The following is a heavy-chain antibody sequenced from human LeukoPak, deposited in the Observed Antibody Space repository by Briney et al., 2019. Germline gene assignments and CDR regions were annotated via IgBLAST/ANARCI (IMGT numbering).Heavy chain of an antibody. CDR2: ISYDGSNK. Sequence: GGSLRLSCAASGFTFSSYGMHWVRQAPGKGLEWVAVISYDGSNKYYADSVEGRFTISRDNSKNTLYLQMNSLRAEDTAVYYCAKEAYCGGDCYSNDYWGQGTLVTVSS. J-gene: IGHJ4*02. CDR1: GFTFSSYG. V-gene: IGHV3-30*18. CDR3: AKEAYCGGDCYSNDY. D-gene: IGHD2-21*02.